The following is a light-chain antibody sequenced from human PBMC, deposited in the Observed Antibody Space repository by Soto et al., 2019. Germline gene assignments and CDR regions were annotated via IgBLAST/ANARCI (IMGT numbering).Light chain of an antibody. CDR3: CSYAGSYVYV. V-gene: IGLV2-11*01. CDR2: DVS. J-gene: IGLJ1*01. CDR1: SSDVGGYNY. Sequence: QSALTQPRSVSGSPGQSVTISCTGTSSDVGGYNYVSWYQQHPGKAPKLMLHDVSKRPSGVSDRFSGSKSGNTASLTISGLQAEDEADYYCCSYAGSYVYVFGTGTKVT.